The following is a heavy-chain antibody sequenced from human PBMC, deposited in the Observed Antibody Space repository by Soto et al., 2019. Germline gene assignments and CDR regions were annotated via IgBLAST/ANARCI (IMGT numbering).Heavy chain of an antibody. CDR2: IYHTGGT. D-gene: IGHD5-12*01. CDR3: ARQVATISYYYYGLDI. Sequence: PSETLSLTCIVSGGSISNNSFSWGWIRQPPGKGLEWIGTIYHTGGTHYNPSLKSRLTMSVDTSNDQFSLTLNSLTAADTAVYYCARQVATISYYYYGLDIWGQGTTVTVS. V-gene: IGHV4-39*01. CDR1: GGSISNNSFS. J-gene: IGHJ6*02.